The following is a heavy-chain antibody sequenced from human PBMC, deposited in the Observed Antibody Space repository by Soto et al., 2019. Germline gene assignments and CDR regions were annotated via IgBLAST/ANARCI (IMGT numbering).Heavy chain of an antibody. J-gene: IGHJ4*02. D-gene: IGHD6-19*01. CDR2: ISYDGSNK. Sequence: VQLVESGGGVVQPGRSLRLSCAASGFTFSSYGMHWVRQAPGKGLEWVAVISYDGSNKYYADSVKGRFTISRDNSKNTLYLQMNSLRAEDTAVYYCARSGTSSGSLDYWGQGTLVTVSS. V-gene: IGHV3-30*03. CDR3: ARSGTSSGSLDY. CDR1: GFTFSSYG.